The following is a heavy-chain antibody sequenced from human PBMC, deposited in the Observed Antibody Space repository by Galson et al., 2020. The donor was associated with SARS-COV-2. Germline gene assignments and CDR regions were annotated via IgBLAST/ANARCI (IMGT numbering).Heavy chain of an antibody. V-gene: IGHV3-7*01. CDR2: IKGDGSET. D-gene: IGHD6-19*01. CDR3: SREGWQGGD. CDR1: GFTFNDFW. J-gene: IGHJ4*02. Sequence: SLKLSCEVSGFTFNDFWMSWFRQAPGKALEWVANIKGDGSETNYADFVKGRFSISRDNAANSLYLQMNSLSVEDSAVYYCSREGWQGGDWGQGTRVTVSS.